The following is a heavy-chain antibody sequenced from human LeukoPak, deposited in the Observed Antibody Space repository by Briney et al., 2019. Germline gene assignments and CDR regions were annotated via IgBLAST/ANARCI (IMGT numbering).Heavy chain of an antibody. D-gene: IGHD6-13*01. CDR2: IIPIFGTA. V-gene: IGHV1-69*13. J-gene: IGHJ1*01. CDR1: GGTFSSYA. Sequence: GASVKVSCKASGGTFSSYAISWVRQAPGQGLEWMGGIIPIFGTANYAQKFQGRVTITADESTSTAYMELSSLRSEDTAVYYCARGIRRYSSTGNEYFQHWGQGTLVTVSS. CDR3: ARGIRRYSSTGNEYFQH.